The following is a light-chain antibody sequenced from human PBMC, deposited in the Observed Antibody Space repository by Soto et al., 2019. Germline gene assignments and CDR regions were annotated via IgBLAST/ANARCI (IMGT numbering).Light chain of an antibody. J-gene: IGKJ4*01. Sequence: EIVMTQSPVTLSVSPGERVTLSCRASQNVNINLAWYQQRPGQAPRVLIYGASNRASGIPDRVSGSGSGTDFTLTSSSLEPDDFALYYCQQYKDWPPLTFGGGTRVEIK. CDR1: QNVNIN. V-gene: IGKV3D-15*01. CDR3: QQYKDWPPLT. CDR2: GAS.